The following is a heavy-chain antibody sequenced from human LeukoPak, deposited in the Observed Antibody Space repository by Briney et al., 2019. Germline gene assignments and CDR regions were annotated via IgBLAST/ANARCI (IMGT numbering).Heavy chain of an antibody. CDR1: GYTFTGYY. Sequence: EASVKVSCKASGYTFTGYYMHWVRQAPGQGLEWMGWIDPNSGGTNYAQKFQGRVTMTRDTSISTAYMELSRLRSDDTAVYYCAIVPPWYYDMDVWGQGTTVTVSS. CDR2: IDPNSGGT. CDR3: AIVPPWYYDMDV. V-gene: IGHV1-2*02. J-gene: IGHJ6*02.